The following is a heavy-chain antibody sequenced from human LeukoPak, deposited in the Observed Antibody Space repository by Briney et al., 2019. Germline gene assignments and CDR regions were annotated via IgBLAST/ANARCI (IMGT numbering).Heavy chain of an antibody. CDR1: GFTFSDY. D-gene: IGHD1-26*01. J-gene: IGHJ5*01. Sequence: GGSLRLSCAASGFTFSDYMSWIRQAPGKGLEWISYISTTGNTIYYADSVKGRFTISRDNTKSSLYLQMSSLRVEDTAIYYCARLVSNWFESWGQETLVTVSS. V-gene: IGHV3-11*01. CDR3: ARLVSNWFES. CDR2: ISTTGNTI.